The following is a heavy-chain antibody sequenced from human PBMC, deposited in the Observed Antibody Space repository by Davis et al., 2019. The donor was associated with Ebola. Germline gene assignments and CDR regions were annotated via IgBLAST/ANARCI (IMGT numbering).Heavy chain of an antibody. CDR3: ARGHNYAHEY. V-gene: IGHV1-18*01. CDR1: GYLFTAYG. CDR2: ISGSTGKT. J-gene: IGHJ4*02. D-gene: IGHD4-11*01. Sequence: ASVKVSCKASGYLFTAYGITWVRQAPGQGLEWMGWISGSTGKTNYAQKFQGRVTMTRDTSISTVYMELSSLRYDDTADYYCARGHNYAHEYWGQGTLVTVSS.